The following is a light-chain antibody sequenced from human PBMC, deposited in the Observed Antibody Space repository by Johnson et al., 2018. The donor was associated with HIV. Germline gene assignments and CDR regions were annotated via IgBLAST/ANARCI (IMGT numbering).Light chain of an antibody. CDR1: SSNIGRNY. CDR3: GTWDSSLSAEV. J-gene: IGLJ1*01. CDR2: QNT. V-gene: IGLV1-51*02. Sequence: QSVLTQPPSVSAAPGQMVTISCSGSSSNIGRNYVSWYQQLPGTAPKLLIYQNTWRPSWIPDRFSGSKSGTSATLGITGLQTGDEADYYCGTWDSSLSAEVVGTGTKVTVL.